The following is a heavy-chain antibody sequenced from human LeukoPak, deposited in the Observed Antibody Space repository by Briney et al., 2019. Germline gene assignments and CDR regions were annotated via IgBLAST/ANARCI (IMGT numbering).Heavy chain of an antibody. Sequence: GGSLRLSCAASGFTFSSYSMNWVRQAPGKGLEWVSSISSSSSYIYYADSVKGRFTISRDNAKNSLYLQMNSLRAEDTAVYYCARVGSSSWYGLYYYYMDVWGKGTTVTVSS. CDR1: GFTFSSYS. V-gene: IGHV3-21*01. CDR2: ISSSSSYI. J-gene: IGHJ6*03. CDR3: ARVGSSSWYGLYYYYMDV. D-gene: IGHD6-13*01.